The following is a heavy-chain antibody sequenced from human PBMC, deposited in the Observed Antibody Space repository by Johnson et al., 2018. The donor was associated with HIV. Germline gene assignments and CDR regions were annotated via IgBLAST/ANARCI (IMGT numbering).Heavy chain of an antibody. J-gene: IGHJ3*01. CDR2: VSGDGGDT. CDR1: GFTFTTYS. D-gene: IGHD3-10*01. Sequence: VQLVESGGGLVQSGGSLRLSCAASGFTFTTYSLHWVRQSPGKGLEYVAAVSGDGGDTYYVESVKGRFTISRDNSKNTLSLQMGSLRPEDMAVYFCAGGAFSSRLFGEASGPVFAVWGQGAMVTVSS. CDR3: AGGAFSSRLFGEASGPVFAV. V-gene: IGHV3-64*07.